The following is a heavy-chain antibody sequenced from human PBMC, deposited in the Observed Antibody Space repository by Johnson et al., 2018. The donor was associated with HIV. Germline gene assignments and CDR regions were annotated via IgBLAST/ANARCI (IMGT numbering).Heavy chain of an antibody. V-gene: IGHV3-30-3*01. D-gene: IGHD3-10*01. CDR2: ISYDGSNK. CDR1: GFTFSSYA. CDR3: ARAIRYYGSGTLLGGAFDI. J-gene: IGHJ3*02. Sequence: RLVESGGGVVQPGRSRRLSCAASGFTFSSYAMHWVRRAPGKGLEWVAVISYDGSNKYYADSVKGRFTISRDNSKNTLYLQMNSLRAEDTAVYYCARAIRYYGSGTLLGGAFDIWGQGTMVTVSS.